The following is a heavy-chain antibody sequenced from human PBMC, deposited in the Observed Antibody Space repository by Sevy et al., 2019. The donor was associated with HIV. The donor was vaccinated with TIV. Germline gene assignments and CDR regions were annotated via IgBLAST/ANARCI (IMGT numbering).Heavy chain of an antibody. Sequence: GGSLRLSCAASGFAFSNYYAMHWVRQAPGKGLEWVALISYDGSDKYYADSVKGRFTISRDNFKNTLVLQMNSLTTEDTAVYYFFYAMDVWGQGTTVTVSS. CDR2: ISYDGSDK. CDR3: FYAMDV. CDR1: GFAFSNYYA. J-gene: IGHJ6*02. V-gene: IGHV3-30-3*01.